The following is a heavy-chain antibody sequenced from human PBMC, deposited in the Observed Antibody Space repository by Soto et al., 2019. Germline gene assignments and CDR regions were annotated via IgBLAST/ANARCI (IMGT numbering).Heavy chain of an antibody. D-gene: IGHD3-9*01. CDR3: ARVSYDVLTGQRGYFDL. CDR1: GFSFEHYT. CDR2: ISWDGGRT. Sequence: GGSLRLSCAASGFSFEHYTMHWVRHTPGKGPEWISLISWDGGRTLYSDSVKGRFIISRDNSKNSLYLQMNSLTTEDTALYFCARVSYDVLTGQRGYFDLWGKGSLVIVSS. V-gene: IGHV3-43*01. J-gene: IGHJ4*02.